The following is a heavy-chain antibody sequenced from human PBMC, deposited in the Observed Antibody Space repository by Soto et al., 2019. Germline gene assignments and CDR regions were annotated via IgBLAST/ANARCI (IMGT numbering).Heavy chain of an antibody. D-gene: IGHD6-13*01. J-gene: IGHJ6*02. CDR2: ISYDGSNK. CDR1: GFTFSSYG. V-gene: IGHV3-30*18. CDR3: VKVEAGPGTCSTPNFYYALDV. Sequence: QVQLVESGGGVVQPGRSLRLSCAASGFTFSSYGMHWVRQAPGKGLEWVAVISYDGSNKYYADSVKGRFTISRDISKNTLYLQMNSLRAEDTALYYCVKVEAGPGTCSTPNFYYALDVWGQGTTVTVSS.